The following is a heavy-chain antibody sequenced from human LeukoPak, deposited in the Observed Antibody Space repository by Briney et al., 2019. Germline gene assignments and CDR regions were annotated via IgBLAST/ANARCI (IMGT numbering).Heavy chain of an antibody. D-gene: IGHD6-13*01. CDR1: GYTFTGYY. V-gene: IGHV1-2*02. Sequence: GASVKVSCKASGYTFTGYYMHWVRQAPGQGLEWMGWINPNSGGTNYAQKFQGRVTMTRDTSISTAYMELSRLRSDDTAVYYCARDKGSSWYYYYYMDVWGKGTTVTVSS. CDR2: INPNSGGT. J-gene: IGHJ6*03. CDR3: ARDKGSSWYYYYYMDV.